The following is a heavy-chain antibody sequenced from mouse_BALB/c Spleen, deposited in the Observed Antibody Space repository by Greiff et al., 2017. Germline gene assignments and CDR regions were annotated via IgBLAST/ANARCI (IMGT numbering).Heavy chain of an antibody. CDR1: GFTFSSFG. D-gene: IGHD1-1*01. CDR2: ISSGSSTI. V-gene: IGHV5-17*02. Sequence: EVMLVESGGGLVQPGGSRKLSCAASGFTFSSFGMHWVRQAPEKGLEWVAYISSGSSTIYYADTVKGRFTISRDNPKNTLFLQMTSLRSEDTAMYYCARSRGYYTDYWGQGTTLTVSS. J-gene: IGHJ2*01. CDR3: ARSRGYYTDY.